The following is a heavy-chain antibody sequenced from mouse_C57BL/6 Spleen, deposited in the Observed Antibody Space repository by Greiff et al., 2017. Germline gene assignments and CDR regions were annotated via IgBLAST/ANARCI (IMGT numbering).Heavy chain of an antibody. CDR2: IDPETGGT. J-gene: IGHJ3*01. D-gene: IGHD1-3*01. V-gene: IGHV1-15*01. CDR3: ARGEESSCDWFAY. Sequence: VQLQESGAELVRPGASVTLSCKASGYTFTDYEMHWVKQTPVHGLEWIGAIDPETGGTAYNQKFKGKAILTADKSSSTAYMELRSLTSEDSAVYYCARGEESSCDWFAYWGQGTLVTVSA. CDR1: GYTFTDYE.